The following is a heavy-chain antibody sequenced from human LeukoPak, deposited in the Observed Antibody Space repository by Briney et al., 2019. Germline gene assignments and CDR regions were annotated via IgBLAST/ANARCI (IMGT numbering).Heavy chain of an antibody. J-gene: IGHJ4*02. CDR1: GYTFTGYY. CDR3: ARDDFWSGYYCD. CDR2: INPNSGGT. Sequence: ASVKVSCKASGYTFTGYYMHWVRQAPGQGLEWMGWINPNSGGTNYAQKFQGRVTMTRDTSISTAYMELSRLRSGDTAVYYCARDDFWSGYYCDWGQGTLVTVSS. D-gene: IGHD3-3*01. V-gene: IGHV1-2*02.